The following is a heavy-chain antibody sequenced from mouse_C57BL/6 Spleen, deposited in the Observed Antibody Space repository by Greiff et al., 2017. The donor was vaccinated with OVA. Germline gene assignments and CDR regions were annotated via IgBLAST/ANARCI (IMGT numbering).Heavy chain of an antibody. J-gene: IGHJ2*01. CDR3: ARYYYDYLDY. D-gene: IGHD2-4*01. CDR2: INPNNGGT. V-gene: IGHV1-26*01. Sequence: VQLQQSGPELVKPGASVKISCKASGYTFTDYYMNWVEQSHGKSLEWIGDINPNNGGTSYNQKFKGKATLTVDKSSSTAYMELRSLTSEDSAVYYCARYYYDYLDYWGQGTTLTVSS. CDR1: GYTFTDYY.